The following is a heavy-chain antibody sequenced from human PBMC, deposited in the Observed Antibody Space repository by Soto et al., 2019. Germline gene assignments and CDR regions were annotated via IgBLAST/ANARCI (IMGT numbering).Heavy chain of an antibody. J-gene: IGHJ4*02. Sequence: QVQLVQSGAEVKKPGSSVKVSCKASGGTFSSYTISWVRQAPGQGLEWMGRIIPILGIANYAQKFQGRVTITADKSTSTAYMELSSLRSEDTAVYYCARRKAQDWGVQDYWGQGTLVTVSS. D-gene: IGHD7-27*01. V-gene: IGHV1-69*02. CDR1: GGTFSSYT. CDR2: IIPILGIA. CDR3: ARRKAQDWGVQDY.